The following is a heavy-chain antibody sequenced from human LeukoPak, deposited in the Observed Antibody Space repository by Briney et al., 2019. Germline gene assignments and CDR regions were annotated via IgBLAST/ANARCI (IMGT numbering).Heavy chain of an antibody. Sequence: PGGSLRLSCAASGFTFISYAMSWVRQAPGKGLEWVSGISGSGGTTYFADSVKGRFTISRDNSKNTLYLQMNSLRAEDTAVYYCAKVIGPDYGDSFDYWGQGTLVTVSS. V-gene: IGHV3-23*01. J-gene: IGHJ4*02. CDR1: GFTFISYA. CDR2: ISGSGGTT. D-gene: IGHD4-17*01. CDR3: AKVIGPDYGDSFDY.